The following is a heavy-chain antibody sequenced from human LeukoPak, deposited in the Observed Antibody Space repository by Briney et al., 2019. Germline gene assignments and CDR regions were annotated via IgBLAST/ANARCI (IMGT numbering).Heavy chain of an antibody. D-gene: IGHD4-23*01. CDR3: ARACGGVVTPDDAFDI. Sequence: ASVKVSCKASGFTFTSYYMHWVRQAPGQGLEWMGIINPSGGSTSYAQKFQGRVTMTWDMSTSTVDMELSSLRSEDTAVYYCARACGGVVTPDDAFDIWGQGTMVTVSS. CDR2: INPSGGST. CDR1: GFTFTSYY. V-gene: IGHV1-46*01. J-gene: IGHJ3*02.